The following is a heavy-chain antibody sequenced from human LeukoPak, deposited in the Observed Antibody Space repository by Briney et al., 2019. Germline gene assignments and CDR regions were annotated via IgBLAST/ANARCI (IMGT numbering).Heavy chain of an antibody. V-gene: IGHV4-30-4*08. Sequence: PSQTLSLTCTVSGGSISRGDYYWSWIRQPPWKGLEGIGDIYYSGSIYYHPSLNSPVTVTVDTTNNQCSRKLSSLTTADSAVEYCAREWECELLYDYWGQGTLVTVSS. CDR2: IYYSGSI. D-gene: IGHD1-26*01. J-gene: IGHJ4*02. CDR3: AREWECELLYDY. CDR1: GGSISRGDYY.